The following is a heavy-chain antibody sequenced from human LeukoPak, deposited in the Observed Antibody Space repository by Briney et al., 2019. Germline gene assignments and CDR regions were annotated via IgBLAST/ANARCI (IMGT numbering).Heavy chain of an antibody. D-gene: IGHD4-17*01. CDR3: ARGIYGDPVAFDS. CDR2: LKSDGNTA. Sequence: GGTLRPSCAASGCTFSSFKMHWVRQAPGKGLVWVSRLKSDGNTAMYADSVQGRFTISRDNARNTVHLLMSSLTVEDTGVYYCARGIYGDPVAFDSWGQGALVTVSS. V-gene: IGHV3-74*03. J-gene: IGHJ4*02. CDR1: GCTFSSFK.